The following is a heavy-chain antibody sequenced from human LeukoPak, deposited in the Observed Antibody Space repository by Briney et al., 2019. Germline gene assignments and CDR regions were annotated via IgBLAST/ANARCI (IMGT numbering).Heavy chain of an antibody. Sequence: SETLSLTCTVSGGSISSSSYYWGWIRQPPGKGLEWIGSIYYSGSTYYNPSLKSRVTISVDTSKNQFSLKLSSVTAADTAVYYCASTVAGIGYFDYWGQGTLVTISS. CDR3: ASTVAGIGYFDY. D-gene: IGHD6-19*01. CDR2: IYYSGST. CDR1: GGSISSSSYY. J-gene: IGHJ4*02. V-gene: IGHV4-39*07.